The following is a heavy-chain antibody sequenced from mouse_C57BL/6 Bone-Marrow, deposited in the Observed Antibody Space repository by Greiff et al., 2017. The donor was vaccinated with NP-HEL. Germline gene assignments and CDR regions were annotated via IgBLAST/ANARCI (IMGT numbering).Heavy chain of an antibody. CDR1: GYSITSGYY. D-gene: IGHD1-1*01. J-gene: IGHJ4*01. CDR3: ASVITTVVATRGLYAMDY. V-gene: IGHV3-6*01. CDR2: ISYDGSN. Sequence: ESGPGLVKPSQSLSLTCSVTGYSITSGYYWNWIRQFPGNKLECMGYISYDGSNNYNPSLKNRISITRDTSKNQFFLKLNSVTTEDTATYYCASVITTVVATRGLYAMDYWGQGTSVTVSS.